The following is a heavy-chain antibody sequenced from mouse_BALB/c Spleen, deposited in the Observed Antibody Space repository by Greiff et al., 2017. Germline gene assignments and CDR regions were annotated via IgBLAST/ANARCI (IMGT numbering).Heavy chain of an antibody. CDR1: GFTFSSFG. CDR3: ARTYYRYGGYAMDY. V-gene: IGHV5-17*02. J-gene: IGHJ4*01. CDR2: ISSGSSTI. D-gene: IGHD2-14*01. Sequence: DVKLVESGGGLVQPGGSRKLSCAASGFTFSSFGMHWVRQAPEKGLEWVAYISSGSSTIYYADTVKGRFTISRDNPKNTLFLQMTSLRSEDTAMYYCARTYYRYGGYAMDYWGQGTSVTVSS.